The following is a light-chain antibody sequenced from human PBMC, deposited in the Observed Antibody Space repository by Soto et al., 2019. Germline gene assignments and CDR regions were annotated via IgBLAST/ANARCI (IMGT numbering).Light chain of an antibody. CDR2: AES. J-gene: IGKJ1*01. CDR1: QSISSY. CDR3: QQSYSTPQT. V-gene: IGKV1-39*01. Sequence: DIQMTQSPSFLSASVGDRFTITCRASQSISSYLNWYQQKPGKAPKILIYAESSLQSGVPSRFSGSGSGTDLTLTISSLQPEDFATYYCQQSYSTPQTXGQGTKVDIK.